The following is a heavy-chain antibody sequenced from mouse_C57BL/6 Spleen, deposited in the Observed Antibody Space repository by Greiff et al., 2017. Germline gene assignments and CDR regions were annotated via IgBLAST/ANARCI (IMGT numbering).Heavy chain of an antibody. V-gene: IGHV1-74*01. CDR1: GYTFTSYW. D-gene: IGHD2-5*01. CDR2: IHPSDSDT. J-gene: IGHJ4*01. Sequence: QVQLKQPGAELVKPGASVKVSCKASGYTFTSYWMHWVKQRPGQGLEWIGRIHPSDSDTNYNPKFKGKATLTVDKYSSTAYMQLSSLTSEDSAVYYCAIGSNYGDAMDYWGQGTSVTVSA. CDR3: AIGSNYGDAMDY.